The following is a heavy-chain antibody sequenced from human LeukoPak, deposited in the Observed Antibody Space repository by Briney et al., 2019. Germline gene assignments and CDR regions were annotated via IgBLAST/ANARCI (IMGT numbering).Heavy chain of an antibody. Sequence: SVKVSCKASGCTFTSSAVQWVRQARGQRLEWIGWIVVGSGNTNYAQKFQERVTITRDMSTSTAYMELSSLRSEDTAVYYCAAEAAAGTFYFDYWGQGTLVTVSS. CDR1: GCTFTSSA. V-gene: IGHV1-58*01. D-gene: IGHD6-13*01. J-gene: IGHJ4*02. CDR3: AAEAAAGTFYFDY. CDR2: IVVGSGNT.